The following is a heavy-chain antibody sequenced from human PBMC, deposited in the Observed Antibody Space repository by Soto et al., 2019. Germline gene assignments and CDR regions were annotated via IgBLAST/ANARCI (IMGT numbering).Heavy chain of an antibody. D-gene: IGHD3-10*01. CDR1: GFTFSSYG. V-gene: IGHV3-30*18. J-gene: IGHJ4*02. Sequence: GGSLRLSCAASGFTFSSYGMHWVRQAPGKGLEWVAVISYDGSNKYYADSVKGRFTISRDNSKNTLYLQMNSLRAEDTAVYYCAKASVLLWFGASDYWGQGTLVTVSS. CDR3: AKASVLLWFGASDY. CDR2: ISYDGSNK.